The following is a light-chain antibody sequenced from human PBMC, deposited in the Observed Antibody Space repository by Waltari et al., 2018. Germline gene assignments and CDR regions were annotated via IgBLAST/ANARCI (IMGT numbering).Light chain of an antibody. Sequence: SALTQPDSVSGSPGQSITISCSGISSHSGGYNYVSWYQQHPGEAPKVIIYDVTNRPAGVANRFSGSKSGSSASLTMSGLQPEDEADYYCSSFTSSTTGIFGGGTKLTVL. CDR2: DVT. CDR3: SSFTSSTTGI. V-gene: IGLV2-14*03. CDR1: SSHSGGYNY. J-gene: IGLJ2*01.